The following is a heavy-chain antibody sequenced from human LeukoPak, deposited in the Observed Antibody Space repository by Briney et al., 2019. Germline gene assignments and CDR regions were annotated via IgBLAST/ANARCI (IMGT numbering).Heavy chain of an antibody. CDR3: TTASDIVVVVAAEGSDY. CDR2: GKSKTDGGTT. D-gene: IGHD2-15*01. Sequence: GGSLRLACAAAGLTFSNAWMSWVRQAPGKGLEWGGRGKSKTDGGTTDYAAPVKGGLTISRDDSKNTLYLQMNSLNTEDTAVYYCTTASDIVVVVAAEGSDYWGQGTLVTVSS. J-gene: IGHJ4*02. CDR1: GLTFSNAW. V-gene: IGHV3-15*01.